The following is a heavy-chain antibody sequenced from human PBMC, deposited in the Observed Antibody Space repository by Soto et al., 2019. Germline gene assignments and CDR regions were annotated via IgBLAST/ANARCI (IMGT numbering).Heavy chain of an antibody. J-gene: IGHJ4*02. D-gene: IGHD3-22*01. V-gene: IGHV3-23*01. CDR1: GFTFNTHA. CDR2: VSGSGTYT. Sequence: EVQLLESGGGLVRPGGSLRLSCAASGFTFNTHAMSWVRQAPGKGLECVSVVSGSGTYTYYAESVKGRFTISRDNSKNTLYVQMNSLRAEDTAVYYCAHAPSYFDNSGRPTRYFDYWGQGILVNVSP. CDR3: AHAPSYFDNSGRPTRYFDY.